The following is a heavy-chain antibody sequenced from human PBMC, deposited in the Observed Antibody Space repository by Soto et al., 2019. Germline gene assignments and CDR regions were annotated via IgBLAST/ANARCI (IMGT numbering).Heavy chain of an antibody. CDR2: IWNDGSHE. CDR3: ARDLYYDYIWRRPDY. V-gene: IGHV3-33*01. D-gene: IGHD3-16*01. Sequence: PGGSLRLSCAASGFTFSSYGMHWVRQAPGKGLEWVAVIWNDGSHEYYADSVKGRFTISRDNSKNTLYLQMNSLRAEDTAVYYCARDLYYDYIWRRPDYWGQGTLVTVSS. J-gene: IGHJ4*02. CDR1: GFTFSSYG.